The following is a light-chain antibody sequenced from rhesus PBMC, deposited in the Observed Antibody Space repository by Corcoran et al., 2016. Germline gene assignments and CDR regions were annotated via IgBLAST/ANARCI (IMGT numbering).Light chain of an antibody. CDR1: DSDIGGYND. J-gene: IGLJ1*01. CDR3: CSYRAGSTFI. Sequence: ALTQPPSVSKSPGQSVTISCTGTDSDIGGYNDVSWFQQYPGTAPRLLIYDVTLRPSGVSDRFSASKSGNTASLTVSGLQAEDEADYYGCSYRAGSTFIFGPGTRLTVL. CDR2: DVT. V-gene: IGLV2S9*01.